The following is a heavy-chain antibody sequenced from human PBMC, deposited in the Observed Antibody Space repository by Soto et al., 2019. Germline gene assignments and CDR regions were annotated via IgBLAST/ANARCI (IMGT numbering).Heavy chain of an antibody. J-gene: IGHJ4*02. D-gene: IGHD3-22*01. V-gene: IGHV4-59*01. CDR2: IYYSGST. Sequence: PSETLSLTCTVSCGSISSYYWSWIRQPPGKGLEWIGYIYYSGSTNYNPSLKSRVTISVDTSKNQFSLKLSSVTAADTAVYYCARVPYADYYDSSGYHLYYFDSWGQGSLVIVS. CDR1: CGSISSYY. CDR3: ARVPYADYYDSSGYHLYYFDS.